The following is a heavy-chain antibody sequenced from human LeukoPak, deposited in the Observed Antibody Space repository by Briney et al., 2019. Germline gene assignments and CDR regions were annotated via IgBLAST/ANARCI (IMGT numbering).Heavy chain of an antibody. CDR1: GGTLSDYP. CDR3: ATLGVGATFYFDL. D-gene: IGHD1-26*01. CDR2: IIPLFGTA. J-gene: IGHJ2*01. V-gene: IGHV1-69*05. Sequence: SVKVSCKASGGTLSDYPISWVRQAPGQGLEWMGGIIPLFGTAKYAQKFQGRVTITTDESTSAVYMELSSLRSEDTAVYYCATLGVGATFYFDLWGRGTLVTVSS.